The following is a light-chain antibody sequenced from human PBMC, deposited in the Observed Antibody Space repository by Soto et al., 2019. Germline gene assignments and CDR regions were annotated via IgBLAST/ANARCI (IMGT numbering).Light chain of an antibody. Sequence: QSALTQPASVSGSPGQSITISCTGTSSDVGGYNYVSWYQQHPGKAPKLMIYDVSDRPSGVSNRFSGSKSGNTASLTFSGLQAEDEADYSCSSYTSGFYVFGTGTKVTVL. J-gene: IGLJ1*01. CDR3: SSYTSGFYV. CDR2: DVS. CDR1: SSDVGGYNY. V-gene: IGLV2-14*01.